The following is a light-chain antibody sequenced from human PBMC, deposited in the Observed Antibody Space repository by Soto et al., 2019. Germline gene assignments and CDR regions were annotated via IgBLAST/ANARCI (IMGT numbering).Light chain of an antibody. CDR1: SSNIGGNS. CDR3: AAWDDSLNGYV. Sequence: QSVLTQPPSVSAAPGQKVTISCSGSSSNIGGNSVSWYQQLPGTAPKLLIYDDNKRPSGIPDRFSGSKSGTSATLGITGFQTGDEADYYCAAWDDSLNGYVFGTGNKV. CDR2: DDN. V-gene: IGLV1-51*01. J-gene: IGLJ1*01.